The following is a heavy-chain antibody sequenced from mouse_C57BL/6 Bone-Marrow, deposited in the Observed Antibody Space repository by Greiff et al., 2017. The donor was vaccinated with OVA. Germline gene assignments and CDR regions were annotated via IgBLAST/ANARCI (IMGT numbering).Heavy chain of an antibody. CDR3: AIYYYGSSIAY. J-gene: IGHJ3*01. CDR1: GFTFSNYW. V-gene: IGHV6-3*01. D-gene: IGHD1-1*01. CDR2: IRLKSDNYAT. Sequence: EVKLVESGGGLVQPGGSMKLSCVASGFTFSNYWMNWVRQSPEKGLEWVAQIRLKSDNYATHYAESVKGRFTISRDDSKSSVYLQMNNLRAEDTGIYYCAIYYYGSSIAYWGQGTLVTVSA.